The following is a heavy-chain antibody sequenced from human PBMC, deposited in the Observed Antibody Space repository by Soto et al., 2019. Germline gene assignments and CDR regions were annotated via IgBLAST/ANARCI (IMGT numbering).Heavy chain of an antibody. CDR1: GYTFTGYY. CDR2: INPNSGGT. D-gene: IGHD2-8*01. J-gene: IGHJ4*02. Sequence: ASVKVSCKASGYTFTGYYMHWVRQAPGQGLEWMGWINPNSGGTNYAQKFQGWVTMTRDTSISTAYMELSRLRSDDRAVDYCARDLGYCTNGVCYPTSFKYWAQGPLAKVS. V-gene: IGHV1-2*04. CDR3: ARDLGYCTNGVCYPTSFKY.